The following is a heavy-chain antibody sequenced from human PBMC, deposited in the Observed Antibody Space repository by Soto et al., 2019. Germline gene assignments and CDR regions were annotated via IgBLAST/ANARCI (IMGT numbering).Heavy chain of an antibody. J-gene: IGHJ6*03. CDR2: IWYDGSNK. V-gene: IGHV3-33*01. CDR1: GFTFSSYG. CDR3: ARSPYTWRGNYYYYYMDV. Sequence: QVQLVESGGGVVQPGRSLRLSCAASGFTFSSYGMHWVRQAPGKGLEWVAVIWYDGSNKYYADSVKGRFTISRDNSKNTLYLQMNSLRAEDTAVYYCARSPYTWRGNYYYYYMDVWGKGTTVTVSS. D-gene: IGHD1-20*01.